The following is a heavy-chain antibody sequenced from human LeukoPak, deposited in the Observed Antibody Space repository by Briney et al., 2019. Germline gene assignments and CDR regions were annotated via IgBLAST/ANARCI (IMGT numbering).Heavy chain of an antibody. Sequence: AASVKVSCKASGYTFTSYDINWVRQATGQGLEWMGWINPNSGGTNYAQKFQGRVTMTRDTSISTAYMELSRLRSDDTAVYYCARDFLILGDTADYGDYWGQGTLVTVSS. CDR2: INPNSGGT. J-gene: IGHJ4*02. D-gene: IGHD2-8*01. CDR3: ARDFLILGDTADYGDY. V-gene: IGHV1-2*02. CDR1: GYTFTSYD.